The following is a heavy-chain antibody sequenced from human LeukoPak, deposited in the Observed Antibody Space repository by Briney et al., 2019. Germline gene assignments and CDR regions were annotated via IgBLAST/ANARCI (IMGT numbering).Heavy chain of an antibody. CDR1: RLSLGRYA. J-gene: IGHJ4*02. D-gene: IGHD3-16*01. CDR3: VIMITFGGGIDY. V-gene: IGHV3-23*01. Sequence: PGGCLGLSRQDYRLSLGRYAMSWVRPAPGKGLEWVSAISGSGGSTYYADSVKGRLTISRDNSKNTLYLQMNSLRAEDTAVYYCVIMITFGGGIDYWGQGTLVTVSS. CDR2: ISGSGGST.